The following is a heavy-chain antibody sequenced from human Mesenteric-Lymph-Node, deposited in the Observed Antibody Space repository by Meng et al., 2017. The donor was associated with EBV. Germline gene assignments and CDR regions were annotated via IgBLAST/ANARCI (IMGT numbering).Heavy chain of an antibody. V-gene: IGHV7-4-1*02. CDR3: ARDLDGSYVSY. D-gene: IGHD3-16*01. CDR1: GYIFTSFA. J-gene: IGHJ4*02. CDR2: INAHTGKA. Sequence: QVQLVQSGSELKKPXXSVKVSCKASGYIFTSFAMNWVRQAPGQGLEWMGWINAHTGKATYAQGFTGRFVISLDTSVDTAYLEINSLTLEDTAVYFCARDLDGSYVSYWGQGTLVTVSS.